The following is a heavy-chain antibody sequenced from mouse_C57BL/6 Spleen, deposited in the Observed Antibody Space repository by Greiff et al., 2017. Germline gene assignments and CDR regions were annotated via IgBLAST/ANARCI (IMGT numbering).Heavy chain of an antibody. CDR1: GYTFTDYN. V-gene: IGHV1-18*01. Sequence: VQLQQSGPELVKPGASVTIPCKASGYTFTDYNMDWVKQSHGKSLEWIGDINPNNGGTIYNQKFKGKATLTVYKSSSTAYMELRSLTSEDTAVYYCAREVSNSYAMDYWGQGTSVTVSS. J-gene: IGHJ4*01. D-gene: IGHD2-5*01. CDR3: AREVSNSYAMDY. CDR2: INPNNGGT.